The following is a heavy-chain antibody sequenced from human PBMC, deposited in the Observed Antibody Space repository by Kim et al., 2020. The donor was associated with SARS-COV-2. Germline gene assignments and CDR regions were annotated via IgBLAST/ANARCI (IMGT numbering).Heavy chain of an antibody. J-gene: IGHJ4*02. Sequence: SETLSLTCAVYGGSFSGYYWSWIRQPPGKGLEWIGEINHSGSTNYNPSLKSRVTISVDTSKNQFSLKLSSVTAADTAVYYCARPVYCSSTSCYPYYFDYWGQGTLVTVSS. CDR3: ARPVYCSSTSCYPYYFDY. CDR2: INHSGST. V-gene: IGHV4-34*01. CDR1: GGSFSGYY. D-gene: IGHD2-2*01.